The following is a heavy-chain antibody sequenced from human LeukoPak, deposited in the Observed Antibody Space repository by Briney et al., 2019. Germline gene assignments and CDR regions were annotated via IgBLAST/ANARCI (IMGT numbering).Heavy chain of an antibody. Sequence: SETLSLACTVSGGSISSYYWSWLRQPPGKGLEWIGYIYYSGSTNYNPSLMSRVTLSIDKSKKYISLILTSVTAADTALYYCARDXGSGYTKGYEHYYYYLDVWGKGTTVTVSS. J-gene: IGHJ6*03. V-gene: IGHV4-59*12. CDR2: IYYSGST. D-gene: IGHD3-3*02. CDR1: GGSISSYY. CDR3: ARDXGSGYTKGYEHYYYYLDV.